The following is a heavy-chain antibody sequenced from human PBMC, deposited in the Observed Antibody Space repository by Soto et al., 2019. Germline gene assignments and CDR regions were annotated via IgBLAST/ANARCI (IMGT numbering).Heavy chain of an antibody. J-gene: IGHJ4*02. D-gene: IGHD3-16*02. Sequence: ESGGGLVQPGGSLRLSCAASGFTFSSYSMNWVRQAPGKGLEWVSYISSSSSTIYYADSVKGRFTISRDNAKNSLYLQMNSLRAEDTAVYYCARTYDYIWGSYRSWFDYWGQGTLVTVSS. CDR2: ISSSSSTI. CDR1: GFTFSSYS. CDR3: ARTYDYIWGSYRSWFDY. V-gene: IGHV3-48*01.